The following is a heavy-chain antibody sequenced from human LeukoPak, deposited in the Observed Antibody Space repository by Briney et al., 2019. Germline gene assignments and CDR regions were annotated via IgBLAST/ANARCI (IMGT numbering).Heavy chain of an antibody. D-gene: IGHD1-26*01. CDR2: ISSSSSYT. V-gene: IGHV3-11*06. J-gene: IGHJ4*02. CDR1: GFTFSDYY. Sequence: GGSLRLSCAASGFTFSDYYMSWIRQAPGKGLEWVSYISSSSSYTNYADSVKGRFTISRDNAKNSLYLQMNSLRAEDTAVYYCARFGTYLDYFDNWGQGSLVTVSS. CDR3: ARFGTYLDYFDN.